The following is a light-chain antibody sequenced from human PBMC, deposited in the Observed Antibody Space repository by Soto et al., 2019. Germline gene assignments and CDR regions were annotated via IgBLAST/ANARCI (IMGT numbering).Light chain of an antibody. CDR2: GAS. CDR3: QQYNRWPLWT. V-gene: IGKV3-15*01. CDR1: QTIYTY. Sequence: EIVMTQSPPTVSVSPGGRATLSCRATQTIYTYLAWYQQKPGQAPRLLIYGASTRATGVPARFSGSGSGTEFPLTISSLQSEDFAVYYCQQYNRWPLWTFGQGTKVEI. J-gene: IGKJ1*01.